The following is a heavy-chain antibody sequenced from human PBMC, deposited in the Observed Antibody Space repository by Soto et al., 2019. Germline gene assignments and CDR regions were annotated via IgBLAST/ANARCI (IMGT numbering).Heavy chain of an antibody. Sequence: SETLSLTCAVSGYSISSGYYWGWIRQPPGKGLEWLGTTYYGASSYYNPFLRSRITILLDASTNQLSLKLSSVTAADTAVYFCVRVAGSASWYETDSWGQGILVTVSS. V-gene: IGHV4-38-2*01. D-gene: IGHD6-13*01. CDR2: TYYGASS. CDR3: VRVAGSASWYETDS. CDR1: GYSISSGYY. J-gene: IGHJ4*02.